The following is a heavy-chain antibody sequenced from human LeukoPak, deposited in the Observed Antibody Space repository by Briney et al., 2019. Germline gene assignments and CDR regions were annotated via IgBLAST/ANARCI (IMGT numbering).Heavy chain of an antibody. D-gene: IGHD6-19*01. J-gene: IGHJ3*02. V-gene: IGHV1-46*01. CDR2: INPSGGTT. CDR3: ARFPELPIAVDLGACYI. CDR1: VYAFTNSY. Sequence: ASVKVSFKSSVYAFTNSYVHWSRMAPGQGLEWMGMINPSGGTTSYAQKFQGRVTLTRDTSTTTVYMDLSSLRSEDTAVYYFARFPELPIAVDLGACYIRGEGTMVTVSS.